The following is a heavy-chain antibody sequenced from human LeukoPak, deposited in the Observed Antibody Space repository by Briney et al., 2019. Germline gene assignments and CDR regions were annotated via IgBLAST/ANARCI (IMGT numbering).Heavy chain of an antibody. D-gene: IGHD3-3*01. Sequence: GGSLRLSCAASGLRFSDYYVSWIRQAPGKGLQWVSYISSGGDIMHYADSVKGRFTSSRDNAKNSLYLQMNGLRAEDTAVYYCARGATDITRWFDPWGQGTLVTVSS. CDR2: ISSGGDIM. CDR1: GLRFSDYY. V-gene: IGHV3-11*04. CDR3: ARGATDITRWFDP. J-gene: IGHJ5*02.